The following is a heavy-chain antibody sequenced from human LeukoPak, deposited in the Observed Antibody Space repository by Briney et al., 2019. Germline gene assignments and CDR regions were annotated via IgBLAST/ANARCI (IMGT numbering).Heavy chain of an antibody. V-gene: IGHV4-30-4*01. D-gene: IGHD3-16*02. CDR2: IYYSGST. CDR3: ARGPAYYDYVWGSYHQVGPDY. Sequence: PSETLSLTCTVSGGSISSGDYYWSWIRQPPGKGLEWIGYIYYSGSTYYNPSLKSRVTISVDTSKNQFSLKLSSVTAADTAVYYCARGPAYYDYVWGSYHQVGPDYWGQGTLVTVSS. CDR1: GGSISSGDYY. J-gene: IGHJ4*02.